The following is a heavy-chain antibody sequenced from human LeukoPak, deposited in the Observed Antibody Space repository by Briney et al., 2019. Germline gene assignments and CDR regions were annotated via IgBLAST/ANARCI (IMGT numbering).Heavy chain of an antibody. CDR2: SRNKANGYTT. V-gene: IGHV3-72*01. CDR3: IRVKGGGSFDL. Sequence: PGGSLRLSCTASGFTFSDPYMDWVRQAPGKGPEWVGRSRNKANGYTTDYAASVKGRFTIPRDDSKNSLYLQMNSPRTEDTAIYYCIRVKGGGSFDLWGQGTLVTVSS. D-gene: IGHD3-16*01. J-gene: IGHJ4*02. CDR1: GFTFSDPY.